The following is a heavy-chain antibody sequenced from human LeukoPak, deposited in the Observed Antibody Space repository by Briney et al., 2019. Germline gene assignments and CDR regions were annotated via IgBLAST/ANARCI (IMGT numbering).Heavy chain of an antibody. Sequence: PSETLSLTCAVSGGSISSGGYSWSWIRQPPGKGLEWIGYIYHSGSTYYNPSLKSRVTISVDTSKNQFSLKLSSVTAADTAVYYCAKDQDSYGYALFDYWGQGTLVTVSS. CDR3: AKDQDSYGYALFDY. D-gene: IGHD5-18*01. CDR1: GGSISSGGYS. CDR2: IYHSGST. J-gene: IGHJ4*02. V-gene: IGHV4-30-2*01.